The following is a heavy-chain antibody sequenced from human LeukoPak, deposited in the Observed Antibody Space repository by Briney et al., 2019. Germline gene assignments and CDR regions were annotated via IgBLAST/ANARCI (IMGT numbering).Heavy chain of an antibody. J-gene: IGHJ4*02. Sequence: ASVKVSCKASGGTFSSYAISWVRQAPGQGLEWMGGIIPIFGTANYAQKFQGRVTITADESTSTAYMELSSLRSEDTAVYYCATRGKDAVAETALFDYWGQGTLVTVSS. CDR2: IIPIFGTA. D-gene: IGHD6-19*01. V-gene: IGHV1-69*01. CDR1: GGTFSSYA. CDR3: ATRGKDAVAETALFDY.